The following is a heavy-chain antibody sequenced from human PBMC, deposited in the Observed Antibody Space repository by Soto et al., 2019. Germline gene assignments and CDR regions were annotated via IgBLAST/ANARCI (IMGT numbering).Heavy chain of an antibody. CDR1: GYIFTAYG. D-gene: IGHD3-22*01. CDR3: ARELDTESSAYYSFAF. J-gene: IGHJ4*02. V-gene: IGHV1-18*01. Sequence: ASVKVSCKTSGYIFTAYGLAWLRQAPGQRPEWMGWVSTNDDRTNYAQKFQGRVTMTTDRSTTTTSMELRSLRPDDTAVYYCARELDTESSAYYSFAFWGQGTMVTVSS. CDR2: VSTNDDRT.